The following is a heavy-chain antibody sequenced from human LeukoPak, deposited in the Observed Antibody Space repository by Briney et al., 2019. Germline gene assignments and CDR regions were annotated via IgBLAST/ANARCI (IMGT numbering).Heavy chain of an antibody. Sequence: ASVKVSCKASGYTFTSSGISWVRQAPGEGLEWMGWINAYNGNTNYAQNLQGRLTMTTDTSTNSAYMELRSLRPDDTAVYYCARDGTRGYSYGSDYWGQGTLVTVSS. CDR3: ARDGTRGYSYGSDY. V-gene: IGHV1-18*01. D-gene: IGHD5-18*01. CDR2: INAYNGNT. J-gene: IGHJ4*02. CDR1: GYTFTSSG.